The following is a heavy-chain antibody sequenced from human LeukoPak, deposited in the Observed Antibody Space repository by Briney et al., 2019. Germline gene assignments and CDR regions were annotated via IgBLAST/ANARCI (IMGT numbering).Heavy chain of an antibody. CDR3: ARGASSSP. D-gene: IGHD6-13*01. J-gene: IGHJ5*02. CDR1: GFTLSTFW. Sequence: GGSLRLSCEASGFTLSTFWMTWVRQVPGKGLEWVANIKQDGSERNYVDSVKGRFTISRDNAKNSLYLQMNSLRAEDTAVYYCARGASSSPWGQGTLVTASS. V-gene: IGHV3-7*03. CDR2: IKQDGSER.